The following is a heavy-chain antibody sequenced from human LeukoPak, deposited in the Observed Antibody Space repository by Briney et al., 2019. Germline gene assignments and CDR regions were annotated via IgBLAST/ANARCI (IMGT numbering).Heavy chain of an antibody. Sequence: PGGSLRLSCAASGVTFSDHYMDWVRQAPGKGLEWVGRTRNKANSYTTEYAASVKGRFTISTDDSKNSLYLQMNSLKTEDTAVYYCTSLSGYSGYDPLYYWGQGTLVTVSS. J-gene: IGHJ4*02. CDR1: GVTFSDHY. D-gene: IGHD5-12*01. CDR3: TSLSGYSGYDPLYY. CDR2: TRNKANSYTT. V-gene: IGHV3-72*01.